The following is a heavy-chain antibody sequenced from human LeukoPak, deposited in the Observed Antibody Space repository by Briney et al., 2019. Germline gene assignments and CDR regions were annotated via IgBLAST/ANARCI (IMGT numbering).Heavy chain of an antibody. Sequence: PGGSLRLSCAASGFTFSSFSMNWVRQAPGKGLEWVSYIASGSSTINYADSVKGRLTISRDNVKNSLYLQMNSLRAEDTAVYYCAKQYCSGGRCHFDYWGQGTLVTVSS. CDR2: IASGSSTI. CDR3: AKQYCSGGRCHFDY. D-gene: IGHD2-15*01. V-gene: IGHV3-48*04. J-gene: IGHJ4*02. CDR1: GFTFSSFS.